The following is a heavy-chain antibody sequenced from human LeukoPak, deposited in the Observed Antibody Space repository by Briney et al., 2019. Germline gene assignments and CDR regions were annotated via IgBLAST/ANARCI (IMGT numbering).Heavy chain of an antibody. D-gene: IGHD3-3*01. CDR1: GFTFSSYA. CDR3: AKEPSYDFWSGYWAV. V-gene: IGHV3-23*01. J-gene: IGHJ6*04. Sequence: GGSLRLSCAASGFTFSSYAMSWVRQAPGKGVEWVSAISGSGGSTYYADSVKGRFTISRDNSKNALYLQMNSLRAEDTAVYYCAKEPSYDFWSGYWAVWGKGTTVTVSS. CDR2: ISGSGGST.